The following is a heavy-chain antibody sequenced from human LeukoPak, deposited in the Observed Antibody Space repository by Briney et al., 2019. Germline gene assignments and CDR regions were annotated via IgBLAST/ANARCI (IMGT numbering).Heavy chain of an antibody. CDR3: AKGRVETYYYDSSGYYHAFDY. J-gene: IGHJ4*02. CDR1: GYTFKGYG. CDR2: ISGSGGSGGRT. Sequence: GGSLRLSCEASGYTFKGYGLTWVRQAPGKGLEWVSGISGSGGSGGRTYYADSVRGRFTISRDNSKNTLYLQMNSLRAEDTAVYYCAKGRVETYYYDSSGYYHAFDYWGQGTLVTVSS. D-gene: IGHD3-22*01. V-gene: IGHV3-23*01.